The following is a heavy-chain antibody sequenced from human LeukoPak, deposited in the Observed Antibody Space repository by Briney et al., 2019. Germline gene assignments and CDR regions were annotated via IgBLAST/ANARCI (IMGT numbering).Heavy chain of an antibody. CDR3: ARGKGASYFNY. Sequence: GGSLRLSCTVSGFTFSDYYMSWIRQTPGKGLEWVSHINSRGSPIYYADSVKGRFTSSRDNAKSSLYLQMNSLRAEDTAVYYCARGKGASYFNYWGQGTLDTVSS. CDR1: GFTFSDYY. V-gene: IGHV3-11*01. J-gene: IGHJ4*02. D-gene: IGHD3-10*01. CDR2: INSRGSPI.